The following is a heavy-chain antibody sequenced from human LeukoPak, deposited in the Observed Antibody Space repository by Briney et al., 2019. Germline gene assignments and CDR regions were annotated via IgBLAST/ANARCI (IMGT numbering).Heavy chain of an antibody. CDR2: IALSGRNT. CDR3: AKDIQLSG. V-gene: IGHV3-23*01. CDR1: GFNFKDAA. J-gene: IGHJ3*01. D-gene: IGHD5-24*01. Sequence: LPGGSLRLSCAASGFNFKDAAMTGFRQAPGKGLDGVSLIALSGRNTYYTASVRGRSTISRDNSKKTLSLQMNSLRVEDTAIYYCAKDIQLSGWGLGTMVTVSS.